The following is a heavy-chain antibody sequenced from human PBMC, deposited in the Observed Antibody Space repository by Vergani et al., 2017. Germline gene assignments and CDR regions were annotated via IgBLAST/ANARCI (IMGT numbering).Heavy chain of an antibody. J-gene: IGHJ6*03. Sequence: QVQLVQSGAEVKKPGSSVKVPCKASGGTFSSYAISWVRQAPGQGLEWMGGIIPIFGTANYAQKFQGRVTITADESTSTAYMELSSLRSEDTAVYYCARGAAAGKGGYYYYYYMDVWGKGTTVTVSS. CDR2: IIPIFGTA. V-gene: IGHV1-69*01. CDR1: GGTFSSYA. D-gene: IGHD6-13*01. CDR3: ARGAAAGKGGYYYYYYMDV.